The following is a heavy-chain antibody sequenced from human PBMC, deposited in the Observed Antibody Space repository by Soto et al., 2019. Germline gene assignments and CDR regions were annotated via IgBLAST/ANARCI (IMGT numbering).Heavy chain of an antibody. CDR3: AREGDCGGDCYDWFDP. D-gene: IGHD2-21*02. V-gene: IGHV1-69*13. CDR2: IIPIFGTA. J-gene: IGHJ5*02. Sequence: SVKVSCKASGGTFSSYAISWVRQAPGRGLEWMGGIIPIFGTANYAQKFQGRVTITADESTSTAYMELSSLRSEDTAVYYCAREGDCGGDCYDWFDPWGQGTLVTVSS. CDR1: GGTFSSYA.